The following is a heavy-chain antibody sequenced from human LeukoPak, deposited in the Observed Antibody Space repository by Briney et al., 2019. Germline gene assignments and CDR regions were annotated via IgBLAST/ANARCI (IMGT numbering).Heavy chain of an antibody. D-gene: IGHD2-15*01. J-gene: IGHJ4*02. CDR3: ASLVVVAATVVYYFDY. Sequence: SETLSLTCTVSGGSISSSSYYWGWIRQPPGKGLEWIGEIHHSGSTNYNPSLKSRVTISVDKSKNQFSLKLSSVTAADTAVYYCASLVVVAATVVYYFDYWGQGTLVTVSS. CDR2: IHHSGST. V-gene: IGHV4-39*07. CDR1: GGSISSSSYY.